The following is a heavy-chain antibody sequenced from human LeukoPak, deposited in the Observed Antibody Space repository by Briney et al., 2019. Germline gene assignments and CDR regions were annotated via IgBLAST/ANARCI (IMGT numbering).Heavy chain of an antibody. J-gene: IGHJ4*02. CDR2: INHSGST. D-gene: IGHD6-19*01. CDR1: GGSFSGYY. Sequence: SETLSLTCAVYGGSFSGYYWSWIRQPPGKGLEWIGEINHSGSTNYNPSLKSRVTISVDTSKNQFSLKLSSVTAADTAVYYCARGQFRFSRNPAQYEQWLVPTKLDYWGQGTLVTVPS. CDR3: ARGQFRFSRNPAQYEQWLVPTKLDY. V-gene: IGHV4-34*01.